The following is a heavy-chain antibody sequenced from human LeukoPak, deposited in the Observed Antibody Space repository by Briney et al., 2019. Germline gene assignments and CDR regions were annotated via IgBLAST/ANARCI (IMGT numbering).Heavy chain of an antibody. CDR3: ARTDYGGNQGDFDY. CDR2: IYTSGST. V-gene: IGHV4-4*07. Sequence: PSETLSLTCTVSGGSISSYYWSWIRQPAGKGLEWIGRIYTSGSTNYNPSLKSRVTMSVDTSKNQFSLKLSSVTAADTAVYYCARTDYGGNQGDFDYWGQGTLVTVSS. D-gene: IGHD4-23*01. CDR1: GGSISSYY. J-gene: IGHJ4*02.